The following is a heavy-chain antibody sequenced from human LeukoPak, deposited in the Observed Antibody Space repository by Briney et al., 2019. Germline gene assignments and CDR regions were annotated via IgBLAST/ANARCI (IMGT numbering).Heavy chain of an antibody. CDR2: INPNSGGT. CDR1: GYTFTGYY. D-gene: IGHD3-22*01. J-gene: IGHJ4*02. V-gene: IGHV1-2*02. Sequence: GASVKVSCKASGYTFTGYYMHWVRQAPGQGLEWMGWINPNSGGTNYAQKFQGRVTMIRDTSISTAYMELSRLRSDDTAVYYCARVGYYDSSGYSDYWGQGTLVTVSS. CDR3: ARVGYYDSSGYSDY.